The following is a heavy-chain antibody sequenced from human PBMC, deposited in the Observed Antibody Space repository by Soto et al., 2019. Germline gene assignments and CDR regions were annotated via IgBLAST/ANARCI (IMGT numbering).Heavy chain of an antibody. V-gene: IGHV3-48*01. CDR3: ARGHDPLDY. Sequence: GGSLRLSCAASGFTFSSYSMNWVRQAPGKGLEWVSYISSSSSTIYYADSVKGRFTISRDNAKNSLYLQMNSLRAEDTAVYYCARGHDPLDYWGQGTLVTVSS. CDR1: GFTFSSYS. CDR2: ISSSSSTI. J-gene: IGHJ4*02.